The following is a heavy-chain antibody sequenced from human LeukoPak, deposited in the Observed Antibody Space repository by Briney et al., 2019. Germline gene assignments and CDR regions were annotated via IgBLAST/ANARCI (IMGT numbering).Heavy chain of an antibody. D-gene: IGHD3-22*01. V-gene: IGHV1-18*01. Sequence: ASVKVSCKASGYTFTSYGIGWVRQAPGQGLEWMGWISAYNGNTNYAQKLQGRVTMTTDTSSSTAYMELRSLRSDDTAVYYCARGGGTYYYDSSGYYYFDYWGQRTLVTVSS. CDR2: ISAYNGNT. J-gene: IGHJ4*02. CDR1: GYTFTSYG. CDR3: ARGGGTYYYDSSGYYYFDY.